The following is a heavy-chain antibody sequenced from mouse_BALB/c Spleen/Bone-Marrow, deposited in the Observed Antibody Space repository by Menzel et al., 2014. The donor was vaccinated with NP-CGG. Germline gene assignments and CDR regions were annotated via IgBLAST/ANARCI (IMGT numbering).Heavy chain of an antibody. CDR1: GFDFSRYW. CDR2: INPDSGTI. CDR3: SRLGYYGGFAY. Sequence: EVHLVESGGGLVRPGGSLKLSCAASGFDFSRYWMGWVRQAPGKGLEWIGEINPDSGTINYTPSLKDKFIISRDNAKNTLYLQMSKVRSEDTALYYCSRLGYYGGFAYWGQGTLVTVSA. V-gene: IGHV4-1*02. D-gene: IGHD2-3*01. J-gene: IGHJ3*01.